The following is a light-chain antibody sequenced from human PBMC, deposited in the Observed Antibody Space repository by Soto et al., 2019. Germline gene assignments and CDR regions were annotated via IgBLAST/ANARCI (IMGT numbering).Light chain of an antibody. Sequence: QSVLTQPPSVSGAPGQRVTISCTGSSSNIGAGYDVHWYQQLPGTAPKLLIYGNSNRPSAVPDRFSGSKSGTSASLAITGLQAEDEADYYCQSYDSRLSGWVFGGGTKLTVL. CDR3: QSYDSRLSGWV. V-gene: IGLV1-40*01. CDR1: SSNIGAGYD. CDR2: GNS. J-gene: IGLJ3*02.